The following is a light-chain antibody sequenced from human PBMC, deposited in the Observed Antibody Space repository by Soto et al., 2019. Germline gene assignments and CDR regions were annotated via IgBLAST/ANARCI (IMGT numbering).Light chain of an antibody. CDR2: WAS. V-gene: IGKV4-1*01. CDR1: QSVLYSSNNKNY. J-gene: IGKJ1*01. CDR3: QKYYSTPRT. Sequence: DIVMTQSPDSLAVSLGERATINCKSSQSVLYSSNNKNYLAWYQQKPGQPPELLIYWASTRESGVPDRFSGSGSGTDFTLTISSLQAEDVAVYYCQKYYSTPRTFGQGTKVEIK.